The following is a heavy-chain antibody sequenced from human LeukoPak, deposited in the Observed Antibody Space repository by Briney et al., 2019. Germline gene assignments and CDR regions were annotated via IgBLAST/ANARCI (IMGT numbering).Heavy chain of an antibody. V-gene: IGHV1-24*01. D-gene: IGHD6-6*01. Sequence: GASVKVSCTVSGYTLTELSMHWVRQAPGKGLEWMGGFDPEDGETIYAQKFQGRVTMTEDTSTDTAYMELSSLRSEDTAVYYCATPRGPKLVPQYYYYGMDVWGQGTTVTVSS. J-gene: IGHJ6*02. CDR2: FDPEDGET. CDR1: GYTLTELS. CDR3: ATPRGPKLVPQYYYYGMDV.